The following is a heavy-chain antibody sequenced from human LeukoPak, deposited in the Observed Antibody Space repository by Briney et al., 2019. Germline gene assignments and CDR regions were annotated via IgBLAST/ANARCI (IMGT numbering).Heavy chain of an antibody. J-gene: IGHJ4*02. D-gene: IGHD4-17*01. CDR1: GFTFSSYA. CDR3: ARDGLRGDGDYVEFDY. Sequence: GGSLRLSCAASGFTFSSYAMHWVRQAPGKGLEWVAVISYDGSNKYYADSVKGRFTISRDNSKNTLYLQMNSLRAEDTAVYYCARDGLRGDGDYVEFDYWGQGTLVTVSS. CDR2: ISYDGSNK. V-gene: IGHV3-30-3*01.